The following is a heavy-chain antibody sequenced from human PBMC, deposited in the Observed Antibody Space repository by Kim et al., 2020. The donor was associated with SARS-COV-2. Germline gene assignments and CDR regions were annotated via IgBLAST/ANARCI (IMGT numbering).Heavy chain of an antibody. V-gene: IGHV1-2*02. CDR3: GNILTGNDAFDI. CDR2: INPNSGGT. CDR1: GYTFTGYY. Sequence: ASVKVSCKASGYTFTGYYMHWVRQAPGQGLEWMGWINPNSGGTNYAQKFQGRVTMTRDTSISTAYMELSRLRSDDTAVYYCGNILTGNDAFDIWGQGTMVTVSS. D-gene: IGHD3-9*01. J-gene: IGHJ3*02.